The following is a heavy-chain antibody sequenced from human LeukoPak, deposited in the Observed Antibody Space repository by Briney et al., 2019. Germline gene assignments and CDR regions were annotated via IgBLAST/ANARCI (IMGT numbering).Heavy chain of an antibody. CDR2: IYSGGST. Sequence: GGSLRLSCAASGFTFSSYGMHWVSQAPGKGLEWVSVIYSGGSTYYADSVKGRFTISRDNSKNTLYLQMNSLRAEDTAVYYCARGGNSGSDYWGQGTLVTVSS. J-gene: IGHJ4*02. CDR1: GFTFSSYG. V-gene: IGHV3-66*01. D-gene: IGHD4-23*01. CDR3: ARGGNSGSDY.